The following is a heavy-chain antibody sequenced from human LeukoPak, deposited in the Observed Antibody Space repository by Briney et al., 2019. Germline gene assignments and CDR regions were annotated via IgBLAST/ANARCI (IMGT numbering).Heavy chain of an antibody. Sequence: PGGSLRLSCAASGFTFSNYWMTWVRQAPGKGLEWVANINKDGSEKNNVDSVKGRFTISRDNAKNSLYLQINSLRADDTAVYYCARYQVAIDYWGQGTLVTVSA. D-gene: IGHD2-2*01. CDR1: GFTFSNYW. J-gene: IGHJ4*02. V-gene: IGHV3-7*03. CDR3: ARYQVAIDY. CDR2: INKDGSEK.